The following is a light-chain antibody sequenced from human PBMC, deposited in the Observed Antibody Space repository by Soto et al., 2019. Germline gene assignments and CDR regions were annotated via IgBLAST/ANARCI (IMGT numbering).Light chain of an antibody. CDR3: SSYTSSTTRV. CDR1: SSDVGGYNY. J-gene: IGLJ3*02. CDR2: EVT. Sequence: QSALTQPASVSGSPGQPITISCTGTSSDVGGYNYVSWYQQHPGKAPKVMIYEVTNRPSGVANRFSGSKSGNTASLTISGLQAEDEADSYCSSYTSSTTRVFGGGTKLTVL. V-gene: IGLV2-14*01.